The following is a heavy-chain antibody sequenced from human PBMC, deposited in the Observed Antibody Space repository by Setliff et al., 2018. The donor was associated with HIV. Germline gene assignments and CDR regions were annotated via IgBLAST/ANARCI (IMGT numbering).Heavy chain of an antibody. Sequence: SETLSLTCTVSGGSISSGSNYWSWIRQPAGKGLEWIGHIYTSGSTNYNPSLKSRVTISVDTSKNQFYLKLSSVTAADTAVYYCARILLYDSSAYFVNAFDIWGQGTVVTVSS. CDR3: ARILLYDSSAYFVNAFDI. J-gene: IGHJ3*02. D-gene: IGHD3-22*01. CDR2: IYTSGST. CDR1: GGSISSGSNY. V-gene: IGHV4-61*09.